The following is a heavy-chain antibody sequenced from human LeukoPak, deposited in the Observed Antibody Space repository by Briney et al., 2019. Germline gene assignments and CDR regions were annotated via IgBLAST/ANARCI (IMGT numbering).Heavy chain of an antibody. J-gene: IGHJ4*02. D-gene: IGHD6-13*01. CDR2: INHSGST. CDR1: GGSFSGYY. Sequence: SETLSLTCAVYGGSFSGYYWSWIRQPPGKGLEWIGEINHSGSTNYNPSLKSRVTISVDTSKNQFSLKLSFVTAADTAVYYCARTGIAAAGYYFDYWGQGTLVTVSS. V-gene: IGHV4-34*01. CDR3: ARTGIAAAGYYFDY.